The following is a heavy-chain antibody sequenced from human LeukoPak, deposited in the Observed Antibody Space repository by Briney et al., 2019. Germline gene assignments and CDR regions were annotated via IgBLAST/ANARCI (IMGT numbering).Heavy chain of an antibody. Sequence: SETLSLTCAVYGGSFSGYYWSWIRQPPGEGLEWIGEINHSGSTNYNPSLKSRVTISVDTSKNQFSLKLSSVTSADTAVYYCAGRFGYGDTWGQGTLVTVSS. CDR1: GGSFSGYY. V-gene: IGHV4-34*01. J-gene: IGHJ5*02. CDR3: AGRFGYGDT. D-gene: IGHD4-17*01. CDR2: INHSGST.